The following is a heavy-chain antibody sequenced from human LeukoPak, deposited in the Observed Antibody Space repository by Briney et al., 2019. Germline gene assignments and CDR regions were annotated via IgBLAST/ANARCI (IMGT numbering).Heavy chain of an antibody. V-gene: IGHV5-51*01. CDR3: ARWGSSAAPFDY. D-gene: IGHD6-13*01. Sequence: GGSLKISCKGSGYSFTNYWIGWVRQMPGKGLERMGIIYPGDSDTRYSPSFQGQVLISVDKSISTAYLQWGSLKASDTAIYYCARWGSSAAPFDYWGQGTLVTVSS. J-gene: IGHJ4*02. CDR2: IYPGDSDT. CDR1: GYSFTNYW.